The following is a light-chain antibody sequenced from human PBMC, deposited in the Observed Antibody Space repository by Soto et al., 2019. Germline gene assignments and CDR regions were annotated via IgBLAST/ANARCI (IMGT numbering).Light chain of an antibody. CDR2: DAS. CDR3: QQYNSCPLT. CDR1: QSISFW. J-gene: IGKJ4*01. V-gene: IGKV1-5*01. Sequence: DIQMTQSPSTLSASVGDRVTITCRASQSISFWLAWYQQKPGSAPNLLIYDASTLGGGVPSRFSGSGSGTEFTLTISNLQPYYFASYYCQQYNSCPLTFGGGTRVEIK.